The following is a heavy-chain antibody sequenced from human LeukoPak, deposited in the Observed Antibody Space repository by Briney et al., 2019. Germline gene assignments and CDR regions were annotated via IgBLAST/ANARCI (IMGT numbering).Heavy chain of an antibody. J-gene: IGHJ6*03. V-gene: IGHV3-23*01. CDR3: AKVGVTMVRGVIISLGYYMDV. D-gene: IGHD3-10*01. CDR2: ISGSGGST. CDR1: GFTFSSYA. Sequence: GGSLRLSCAASGFTFSSYAMSWVRQAPGKGLEWVSAISGSGGSTYYADSVKGRFTISRDNSKNTLYLQMNSLRAEDTAVYYCAKVGVTMVRGVIISLGYYMDVWGKGTTVTVSS.